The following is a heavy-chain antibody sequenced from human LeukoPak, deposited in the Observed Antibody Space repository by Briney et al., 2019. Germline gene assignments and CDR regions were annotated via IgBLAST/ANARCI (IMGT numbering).Heavy chain of an antibody. CDR1: GFAVSDNY. J-gene: IGHJ2*01. D-gene: IGHD3-22*01. Sequence: GGSLRLSCAASGFAVSDNYMSWVRQAPGKGLEWVSRIYSDGSTYYADSVKGRFTISRDNSKNTLYLQMDSLRVEDTAMYFCTREKSVVVPSSYYYFDVWGRGTLVTVAS. CDR2: IYSDGST. CDR3: TREKSVVVPSSYYYFDV. V-gene: IGHV3-53*01.